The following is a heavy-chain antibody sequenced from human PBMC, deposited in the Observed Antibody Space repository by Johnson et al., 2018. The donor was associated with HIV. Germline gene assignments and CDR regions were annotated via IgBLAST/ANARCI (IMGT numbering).Heavy chain of an antibody. J-gene: IGHJ3*01. Sequence: QVQLVESGGAVVQPGRSLRLSCAASGFTFSTSAMHWVRQAPGKGLKWVAPISYDGINKYYADSLKVRFAISRDNSRNTLDLRMDSLRVEDTAVYYCAREAYYARAFDLWGQGTMVTVSS. CDR3: AREAYYARAFDL. V-gene: IGHV3-30*09. D-gene: IGHD3-3*01. CDR2: ISYDGINK. CDR1: GFTFSTSA.